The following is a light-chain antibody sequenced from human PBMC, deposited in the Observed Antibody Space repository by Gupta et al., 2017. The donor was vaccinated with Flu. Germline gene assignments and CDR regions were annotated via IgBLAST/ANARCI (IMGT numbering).Light chain of an antibody. V-gene: IGKV1-5*03. J-gene: IGKJ2*02. CDR2: GAS. CDR1: QSISIC. Sequence: DRVTITFRASQSISICLAWYQQKPGNAPKLLISGASRLESGVPSSFSGSGSGTEFTLTISSLQPDDFATYYGQQYNDYPCTFGQGTRRESK. CDR3: QQYNDYPCT.